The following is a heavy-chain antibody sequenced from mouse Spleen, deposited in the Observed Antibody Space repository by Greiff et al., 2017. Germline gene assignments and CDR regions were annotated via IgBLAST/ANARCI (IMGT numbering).Heavy chain of an antibody. J-gene: IGHJ3*01. V-gene: IGHV5-17*02. Sequence: EVKVEESGGGLVQPGGSRKLSCAASGFTFSSFGMHWVRQAPEKGLEWVAYISSGSSTIYYADTVKGRFTISRDNPKNTLFLQMTSLRSEDTAMYYCAKGVYGSSFFAYWGQGTLVTVSA. D-gene: IGHD1-1*01. CDR2: ISSGSSTI. CDR3: AKGVYGSSFFAY. CDR1: GFTFSSFG.